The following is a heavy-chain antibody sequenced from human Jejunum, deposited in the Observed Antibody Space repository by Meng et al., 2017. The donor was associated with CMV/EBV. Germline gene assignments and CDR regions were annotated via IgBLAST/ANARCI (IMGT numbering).Heavy chain of an antibody. J-gene: IGHJ5*02. Sequence: CHVPGGSISSSIHCWTWIRQPPGKGLEWIGSGSTYYNPSLKSRVTISVDTSKNQFSLMLTSVTAADTAVYYCVDYSSSYGWFDPWGQGTLVTVSS. CDR1: GGSISSSIHC. CDR2: GST. CDR3: VDYSSSYGWFDP. V-gene: IGHV4-39*01. D-gene: IGHD6-6*01.